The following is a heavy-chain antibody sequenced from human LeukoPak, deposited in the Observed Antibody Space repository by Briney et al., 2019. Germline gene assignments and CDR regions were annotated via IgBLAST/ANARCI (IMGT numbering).Heavy chain of an antibody. CDR1: GFTFSSYE. Sequence: GGSLRLSCAASGFTFSSYEMNWVRQAPGKGLEWVSYISSSGSTIYYADSVKGRFTISRDNAKNSLYLQMNSLRAEDTAVYYCARGRRYYYDSSGYYGYWGQGTLVTVSS. CDR2: ISSSGSTI. CDR3: ARGRRYYYDSSGYYGY. J-gene: IGHJ4*02. D-gene: IGHD3-22*01. V-gene: IGHV3-48*03.